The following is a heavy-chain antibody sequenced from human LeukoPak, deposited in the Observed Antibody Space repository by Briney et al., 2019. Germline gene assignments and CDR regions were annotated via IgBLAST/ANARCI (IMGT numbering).Heavy chain of an antibody. CDR2: LYYSGST. Sequence: SETLSLTCAVYGGSFSGYYWSWIRQPPGKGLEWIGTLYYSGSTYYNPSLKNRVTISVDTSKNQFSLKLSSVTAADTAVYYCARSIVVVPAATPDYYGMDVWGQGTTVTVSS. CDR3: ARSIVVVPAATPDYYGMDV. J-gene: IGHJ6*02. V-gene: IGHV4-34*01. CDR1: GGSFSGYY. D-gene: IGHD2-2*01.